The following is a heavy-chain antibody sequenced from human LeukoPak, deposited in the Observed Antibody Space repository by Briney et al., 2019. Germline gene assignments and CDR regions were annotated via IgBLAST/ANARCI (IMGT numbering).Heavy chain of an antibody. CDR1: GYAFTSYG. Sequence: GASVKVSCKASGYAFTSYGISWVRQAPGQGLEWMGWISAYNGNTNYAQKLQGRVTMTTDTSTSTAYMELRSLRSDDTAVYYCASTYCSGGSCNSFDYWGQGTLVTVSS. CDR3: ASTYCSGGSCNSFDY. V-gene: IGHV1-18*01. D-gene: IGHD2-15*01. J-gene: IGHJ4*02. CDR2: ISAYNGNT.